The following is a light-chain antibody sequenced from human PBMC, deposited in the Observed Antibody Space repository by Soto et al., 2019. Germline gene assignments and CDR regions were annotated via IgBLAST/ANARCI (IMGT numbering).Light chain of an antibody. CDR3: QKYDTNPLT. Sequence: DIQMTQSPSTLSASVGDRVIITCRASQSITNWLAWYQQKPGKAPKLLISKASTLESGVPSGFSGSRSGTKFTPTTSSLQPEDFAVYYCQKYDTNPLTFGQGTKLESK. CDR2: KAS. CDR1: QSITNW. J-gene: IGKJ2*01. V-gene: IGKV1-5*03.